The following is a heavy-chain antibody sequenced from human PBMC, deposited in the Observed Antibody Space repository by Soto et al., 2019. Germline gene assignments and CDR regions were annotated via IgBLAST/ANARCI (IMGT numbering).Heavy chain of an antibody. D-gene: IGHD2-8*01. CDR3: VRVTDGLNFDY. Sequence: SETLSLTCTVSGGSISSGDYYWSWIRQPPGKGLEWIGYIYYSGSTYYNPSLKSRVTISVDTSKNQFSLKLSSVTAADTAVYYCVRVTDGLNFDYWGQGTLVTVSS. CDR1: GGSISSGDYY. V-gene: IGHV4-30-4*01. J-gene: IGHJ4*02. CDR2: IYYSGST.